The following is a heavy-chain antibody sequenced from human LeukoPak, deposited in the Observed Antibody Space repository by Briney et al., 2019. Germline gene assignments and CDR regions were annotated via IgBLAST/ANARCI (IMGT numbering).Heavy chain of an antibody. CDR2: IIPIFGTA. V-gene: IGHV1-69*01. D-gene: IGHD1-14*01. J-gene: IGHJ4*02. CDR3: ARDLPTKFSPFDY. Sequence: SVKVSCKASGGTFSSYAISWVRQAPGQGLEWMGGIIPIFGTANYAQKFQGRVTITADESTSTAYTELSSLRSEDTAVYYCARDLPTKFSPFDYWGQGTLVTVSS. CDR1: GGTFSSYA.